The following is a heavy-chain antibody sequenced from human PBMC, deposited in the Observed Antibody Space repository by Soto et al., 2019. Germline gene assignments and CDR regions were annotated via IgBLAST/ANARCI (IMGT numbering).Heavy chain of an antibody. CDR3: ARHGGRRGHRYCSGGSCYYNWFDP. CDR1: GGSISSYY. Sequence: QVQLQESGPGLVKPSETLSLTCTASGGSISSYYWSWIRQPPGKGLEWIGYIYYSGSTNYNPSLKSRVTISVDTSNNQFSLKLSSVTAADTAVYYCARHGGRRGHRYCSGGSCYYNWFDPWGQGTLVTVSS. V-gene: IGHV4-59*08. CDR2: IYYSGST. D-gene: IGHD2-15*01. J-gene: IGHJ5*02.